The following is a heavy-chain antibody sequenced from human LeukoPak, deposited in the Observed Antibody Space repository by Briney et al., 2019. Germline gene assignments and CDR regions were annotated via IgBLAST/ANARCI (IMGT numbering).Heavy chain of an antibody. CDR3: ARDGGIETYCSGGSCYLRYFDY. V-gene: IGHV1-69*06. CDR1: GYTVTGYY. D-gene: IGHD2-15*01. CDR2: IIPIFGTA. J-gene: IGHJ4*02. Sequence: SVKVSCKASGYTVTGYYMHWVRQAPGQGLEWRGGIIPIFGTANYAQNFQGRVTITADKSTSTAYMELSSLRSEDTAVYYCARDGGIETYCSGGSCYLRYFDYWGQGTLVTVSS.